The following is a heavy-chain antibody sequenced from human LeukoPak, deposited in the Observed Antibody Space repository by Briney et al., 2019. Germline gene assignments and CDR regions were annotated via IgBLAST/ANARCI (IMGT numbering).Heavy chain of an antibody. V-gene: IGHV3-48*03. CDR3: ARDRRLWFGELSRYFDY. CDR2: ISSSGSTI. CDR1: GYTFSSYE. D-gene: IGHD3-10*01. J-gene: IGHJ4*02. Sequence: GGSLRLSCAASGYTFSSYEMNWVRQAPGKGLEWVSYISSSGSTIYYADSVKGRFTISRDNAKNSLYLQMNSLRAEDTAVYYCARDRRLWFGELSRYFDYWGQGTLVTVSS.